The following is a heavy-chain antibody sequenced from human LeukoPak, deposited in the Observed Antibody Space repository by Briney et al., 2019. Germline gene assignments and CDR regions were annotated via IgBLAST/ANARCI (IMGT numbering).Heavy chain of an antibody. CDR3: ARVLGYCSGGSCYTPAFDY. CDR2: INQDGTEK. D-gene: IGHD2-15*01. Sequence: GGSLRLSCAASGFTFSSYWMSWVRQAPGEGLEWVAKINQDGTEKAYVDSVRGRFTISRDNSKNTLYLQMNSLRAEDTAVYYCARVLGYCSGGSCYTPAFDYWGQGTLVTVSS. CDR1: GFTFSSYW. J-gene: IGHJ4*02. V-gene: IGHV3-7*03.